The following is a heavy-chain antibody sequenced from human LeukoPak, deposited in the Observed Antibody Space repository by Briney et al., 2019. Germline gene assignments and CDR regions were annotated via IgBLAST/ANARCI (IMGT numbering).Heavy chain of an antibody. Sequence: PSETLSLTCAVYGGSFSGYYWSWIRQPPGKGLEWIGEINHSGSTNYNPSLKSRVTLSVDTSKNQFSLKLASVTAADTAVYYCARKGISAVAGAFDIWGQGTMVTVSS. CDR2: INHSGST. D-gene: IGHD6-19*01. V-gene: IGHV4-34*01. CDR1: GGSFSGYY. J-gene: IGHJ3*02. CDR3: ARKGISAVAGAFDI.